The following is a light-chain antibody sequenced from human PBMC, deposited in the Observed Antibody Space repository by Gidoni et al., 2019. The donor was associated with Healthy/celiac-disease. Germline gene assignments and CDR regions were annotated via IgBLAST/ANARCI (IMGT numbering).Light chain of an antibody. V-gene: IGLV2-14*01. Sequence: QSPLPQPASVSGSPGQSITISCTGTSSDVGGYNYVTWYQQHPGKAPKLMMYDVSNRPSGVYNRFSGSKSGNTASLTIYGLQAEDEADYYCSSYTSSSTARVFGGGTKLTVL. J-gene: IGLJ2*01. CDR2: DVS. CDR1: SSDVGGYNY. CDR3: SSYTSSSTARV.